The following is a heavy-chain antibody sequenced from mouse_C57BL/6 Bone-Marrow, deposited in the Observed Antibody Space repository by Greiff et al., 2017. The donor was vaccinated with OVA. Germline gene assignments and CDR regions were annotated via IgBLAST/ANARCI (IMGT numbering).Heavy chain of an antibody. CDR2: IDPSDSYT. J-gene: IGHJ4*01. CDR1: GYTFTSYW. Sequence: VQLQQPGAELVMPGASVKLSCKASGYTFTSYWMHWVKQRPGQGLEWIGEIDPSDSYTNYNQKFTGKSTLTVDKSSSTAYMQLSSLTSEDSAVYYCARDYGSSYGGYYAMDYWGQGTSVTVSS. D-gene: IGHD1-1*01. CDR3: ARDYGSSYGGYYAMDY. V-gene: IGHV1-69*01.